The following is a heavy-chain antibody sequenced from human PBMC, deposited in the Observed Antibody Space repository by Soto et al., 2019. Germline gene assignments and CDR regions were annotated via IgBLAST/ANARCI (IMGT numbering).Heavy chain of an antibody. Sequence: SETLSLTCAVYGGSFSGYYWSWIRQPPGKGLEWIGEINHSGSTNYNPSLKSRVTLTTDTSTSTAYMELRSLRSDDTAIYYCARDPHEFWTSYWFDPWGQGTPVTVSS. CDR2: INHSGST. D-gene: IGHD3-3*01. V-gene: IGHV4-34*10. CDR3: ARDPHEFWTSYWFDP. CDR1: GGSFSGYY. J-gene: IGHJ5*02.